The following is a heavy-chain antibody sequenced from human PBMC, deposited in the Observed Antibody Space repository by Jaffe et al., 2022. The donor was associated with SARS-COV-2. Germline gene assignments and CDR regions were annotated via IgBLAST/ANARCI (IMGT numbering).Heavy chain of an antibody. J-gene: IGHJ3*02. CDR3: ARINVELGGAFDI. CDR1: GGSISINNYY. V-gene: IGHV4-39*01. CDR2: IYYTGTT. Sequence: QLQLQESGPGLVKPSETLSLTCTVSGGSISINNYYWGWIRQPPGKGLEWVASIYYTGTTYYSPSLKSRVTISVDTSKNQFSLKLSSVTAADTAVYYCARINVELGGAFDIWGQGTMVTVSS. D-gene: IGHD1-26*01.